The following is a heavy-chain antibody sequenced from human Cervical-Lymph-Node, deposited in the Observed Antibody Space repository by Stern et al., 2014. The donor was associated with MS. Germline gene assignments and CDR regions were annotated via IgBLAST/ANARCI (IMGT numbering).Heavy chain of an antibody. J-gene: IGHJ4*02. CDR3: ARSYYSLFSGYSHFDY. D-gene: IGHD3-22*01. Sequence: QVNLEESGPTLVKPTQTLTLTCTFSGFSFTSSRMGVGWIRQPPGKALEWLALIYWDDDTRYSPSLKTRLTITQANSKTQGGLTLANMAPEDKRTYYCARSYYSLFSGYSHFDYCGQGAPVTVSS. CDR2: IYWDDDT. V-gene: IGHV2-5*02. CDR1: GFSFTSSRMG.